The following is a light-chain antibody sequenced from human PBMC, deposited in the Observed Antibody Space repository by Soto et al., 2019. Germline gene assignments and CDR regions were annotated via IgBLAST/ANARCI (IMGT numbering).Light chain of an antibody. J-gene: IGKJ4*01. CDR1: QSISTW. CDR2: KAS. CDR3: QQYNTYPLT. V-gene: IGKV1-5*03. Sequence: DIQMTQSPSTLSASVGDRVTITCRASQSISTWLAWYQQKPGKAPKLLIYKASSLEGGVPSRFSGSGSGTEFNITVSILRPDDFATYYCQQYNTYPLTFGGGTTVEIK.